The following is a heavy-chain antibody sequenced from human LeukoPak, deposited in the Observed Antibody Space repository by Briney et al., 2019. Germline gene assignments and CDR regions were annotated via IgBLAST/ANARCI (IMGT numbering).Heavy chain of an antibody. J-gene: IGHJ4*02. CDR2: ISSSSSYI. CDR3: ARGGQFPPYYFDY. CDR1: GFTFSSYS. D-gene: IGHD2-21*01. V-gene: IGHV3-21*01. Sequence: GRSLRLSCAASGFTFSSYSMNWVRQAPGKGLEWVSSISSSSSYIYYADSVKGRFTISRDNAKNSLYLQMNSLRAEDTAVYYCARGGQFPPYYFDYWGQGTLVTVSS.